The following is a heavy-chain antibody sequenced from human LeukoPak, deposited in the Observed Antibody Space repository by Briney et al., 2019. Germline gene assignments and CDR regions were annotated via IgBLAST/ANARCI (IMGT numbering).Heavy chain of an antibody. Sequence: GGSLRLSCAASGFTFSSYSMNWVRQAPGKGLEWISFISSSNNYIYYADSVKGRFTISRDNAKKSLYLQMNSLRAEDRAVYHCARRGVTTEDNKSFVLWGQGTMVPVTS. CDR2: ISSSNNYI. V-gene: IGHV3-21*01. CDR1: GFTFSSYS. D-gene: IGHD4-17*01. CDR3: ARRGVTTEDNKSFVL. J-gene: IGHJ3*01.